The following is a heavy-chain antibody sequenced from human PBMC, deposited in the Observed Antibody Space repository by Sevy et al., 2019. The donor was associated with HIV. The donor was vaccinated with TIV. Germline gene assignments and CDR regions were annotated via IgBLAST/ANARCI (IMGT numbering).Heavy chain of an antibody. CDR2: IKNKPDGGTA. V-gene: IGHV3-15*01. Sequence: GGSLRLSCAASGFAFSDAWMTWVRRAPGKGLEWVGRIKNKPDGGTADYAAPVKARFTISRDDSKNTLYLQMNSLKTEDTAVYYCITDASFHPWYALQYWGQGSLVTVSS. D-gene: IGHD6-13*01. CDR1: GFAFSDAW. J-gene: IGHJ1*01. CDR3: ITDASFHPWYALQY.